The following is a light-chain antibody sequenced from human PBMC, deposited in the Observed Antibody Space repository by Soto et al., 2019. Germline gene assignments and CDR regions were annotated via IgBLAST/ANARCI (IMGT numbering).Light chain of an antibody. J-gene: IGKJ5*01. CDR1: QGINNY. CDR3: QESFTTSVT. V-gene: IGKV1-39*01. CDR2: AAS. Sequence: DIQMTQSPSSLSASVGDRVTITCRASQGINNYLNWYQQRPEKAPKLLIYAASNLQSGVPSRFSGSGSGTDFTLTISSLQPEDFATYFCQESFTTSVTFGHGTRLEI.